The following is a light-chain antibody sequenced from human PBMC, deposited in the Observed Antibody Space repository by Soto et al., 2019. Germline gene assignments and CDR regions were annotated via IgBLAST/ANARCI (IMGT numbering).Light chain of an antibody. J-gene: IGKJ1*01. CDR3: QQYGGSPWT. Sequence: EIVLTQSTGTLSLSPGERATLSCRASQSFSSSYLAWYQQKPGQAPRLLIYGASSMATDIPDRFSGSGSGTDFNLTLSRLEPEDCAVYYCQQYGGSPWTVGQGTKVEIK. CDR1: QSFSSSY. V-gene: IGKV3-20*01. CDR2: GAS.